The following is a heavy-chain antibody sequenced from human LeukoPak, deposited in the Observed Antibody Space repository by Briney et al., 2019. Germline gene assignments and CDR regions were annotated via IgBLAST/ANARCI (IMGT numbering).Heavy chain of an antibody. J-gene: IGHJ3*02. CDR2: INHSGST. CDR3: ARTTMIVISDAFDI. Sequence: SETLSLNCAVYGGSFSGYYWRWIRHPPGKGQEWIGEINHSGSTNYNQSLKSQVTISVDTSKNQFSLKLSSVTAADTAVYYCARTTMIVISDAFDIWAQVTMVTVS. CDR1: GGSFSGYY. D-gene: IGHD3-22*01. V-gene: IGHV4-34*01.